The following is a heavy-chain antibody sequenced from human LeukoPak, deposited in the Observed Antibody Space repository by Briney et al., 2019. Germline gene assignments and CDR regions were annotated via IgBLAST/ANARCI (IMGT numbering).Heavy chain of an antibody. V-gene: IGHV4-59*01. CDR1: GGSISSYY. Sequence: SETLSLTCTVSGGSISSYYWSWIRQPPGKGLEWIGYMYYSGSTNYNPSLKSRVTISVDTSKIQFSLKLNSVTAADTAVYYCARESCSGGSCYLLDYWGQGTLVSVSS. D-gene: IGHD2-15*01. CDR3: ARESCSGGSCYLLDY. CDR2: MYYSGST. J-gene: IGHJ4*02.